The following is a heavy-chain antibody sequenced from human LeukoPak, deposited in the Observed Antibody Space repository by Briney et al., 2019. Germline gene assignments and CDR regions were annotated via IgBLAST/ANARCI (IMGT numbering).Heavy chain of an antibody. CDR3: ARHPQEYSAAAGVDY. V-gene: IGHV4-39*01. D-gene: IGHD6-13*01. Sequence: SETLSLTCTVSGGSISSSTYSWGWIRQPPGKGLEWIGNIYYSGSTYYNPSLKSRVTISVDTSKNQFSLKLSSVTAADTAVYYCARHPQEYSAAAGVDYWGQGTLVTVSS. CDR1: GGSISSSTYS. J-gene: IGHJ4*02. CDR2: IYYSGST.